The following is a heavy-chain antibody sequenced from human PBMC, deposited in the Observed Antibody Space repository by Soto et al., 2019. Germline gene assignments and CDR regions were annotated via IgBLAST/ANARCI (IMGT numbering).Heavy chain of an antibody. Sequence: PGESLKISCKGSGYSFTSYWIGWVRQMPGKGLEWMGIIYPGDSDTRYSPSFQGQVTISADKSISTAYLQWSSLKASDTAMYYCARTGPTALAVTTYPPDAFDIWGQGTMVTVSS. D-gene: IGHD4-17*01. J-gene: IGHJ3*02. CDR3: ARTGPTALAVTTYPPDAFDI. V-gene: IGHV5-51*01. CDR2: IYPGDSDT. CDR1: GYSFTSYW.